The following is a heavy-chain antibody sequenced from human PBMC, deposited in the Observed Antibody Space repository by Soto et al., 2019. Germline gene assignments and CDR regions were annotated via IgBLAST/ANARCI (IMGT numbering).Heavy chain of an antibody. CDR3: ARRYKSAGWFDP. D-gene: IGHD1-1*01. CDR2: INTANGNT. Sequence: QVQLVQSGAEVKKPGASVRVSCQASGYSFNTYAIHWVRQAPGQGLEWMGGINTANGNTEYSQKFQGRVTFTRDTSATTAYMDLSSLRSEDTATYYCARRYKSAGWFDPWGQGTLVTVSS. V-gene: IGHV1-3*04. CDR1: GYSFNTYA. J-gene: IGHJ5*02.